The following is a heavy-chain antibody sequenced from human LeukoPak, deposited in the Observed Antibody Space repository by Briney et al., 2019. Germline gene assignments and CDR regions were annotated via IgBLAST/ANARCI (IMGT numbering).Heavy chain of an antibody. CDR1: GGSFSGYY. J-gene: IGHJ4*02. V-gene: IGHV4-34*01. D-gene: IGHD3-3*01. Sequence: PSETLSLTCAVYGGSFSGYYWSWIRQPPGKGLEWIGEINHSGSTNYNPSLKSRVTLSVDTSKNQFSLKLSSVTAADTAVYYCARGMRHYDFWSGYYTSRPYDYWGQGTLVTVSS. CDR3: ARGMRHYDFWSGYYTSRPYDY. CDR2: INHSGST.